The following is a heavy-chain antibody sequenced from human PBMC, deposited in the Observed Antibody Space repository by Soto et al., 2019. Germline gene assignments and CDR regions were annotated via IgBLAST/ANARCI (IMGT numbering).Heavy chain of an antibody. Sequence: SETLSLTCADSGGSISSGGYSWSWIRQPPGKGLEWIGYIYHSGSTYYNPSLKSRVTISVDRSKNQFSLKLSSVTAADTAVYYCARRVDDSSGYYGSFFDYWGQGTLVTVSS. CDR3: ARRVDDSSGYYGSFFDY. J-gene: IGHJ4*02. D-gene: IGHD3-22*01. V-gene: IGHV4-30-2*01. CDR1: GGSISSGGYS. CDR2: IYHSGST.